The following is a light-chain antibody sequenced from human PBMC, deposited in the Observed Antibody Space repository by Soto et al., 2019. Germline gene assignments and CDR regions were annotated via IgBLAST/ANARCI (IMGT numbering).Light chain of an antibody. Sequence: QSALTQPASVSGSPGQSITISCTGTSSDVGGYNYVSWYQQHPGKAPKLMIYEVSNRPSGVSNRFSGPKSGNTASLTISGLQAEDEADYYCSSYTSRSNYVFGTGTKLTVL. CDR2: EVS. CDR3: SSYTSRSNYV. V-gene: IGLV2-14*01. CDR1: SSDVGGYNY. J-gene: IGLJ1*01.